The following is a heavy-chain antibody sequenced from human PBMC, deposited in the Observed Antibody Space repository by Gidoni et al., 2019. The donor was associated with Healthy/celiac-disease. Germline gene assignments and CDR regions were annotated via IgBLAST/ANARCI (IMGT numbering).Heavy chain of an antibody. D-gene: IGHD6-19*01. CDR2: ISAYNGNT. Sequence: HVQLVQSGAEVKKPGAPVKVSCKASGYTFTSYGISWPRQAPVQGLEWMGWISAYNGNTNYAQKLQGRVTMTADTSTSTAYMELRSLRSDDTAVYYGATDSSGWPWGQGTLVTVSS. V-gene: IGHV1-18*01. CDR3: ATDSSGWP. CDR1: GYTFTSYG. J-gene: IGHJ4*02.